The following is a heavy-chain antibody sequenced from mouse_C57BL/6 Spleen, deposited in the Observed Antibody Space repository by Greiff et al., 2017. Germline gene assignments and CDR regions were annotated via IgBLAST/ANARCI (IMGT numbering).Heavy chain of an antibody. CDR2: IDPNSGGN. Sequence: VQGVESGAELVKPGASVKLSCKASGYTFTSYWMHWVKQRPGRGLAWIGRIDPNSGGNKYNEKFKSKATLTVDKPSSTAYMQLSILTSEDSAVYYCARNDYALYYFDYWGQGTTLTVSS. CDR3: ARNDYALYYFDY. D-gene: IGHD2-4*01. CDR1: GYTFTSYW. V-gene: IGHV1-72*01. J-gene: IGHJ2*01.